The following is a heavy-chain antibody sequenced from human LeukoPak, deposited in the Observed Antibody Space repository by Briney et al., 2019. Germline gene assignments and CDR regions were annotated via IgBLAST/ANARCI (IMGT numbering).Heavy chain of an antibody. D-gene: IGHD6-19*01. CDR2: FSGDGDST. Sequence: GGSLRLSCEASGFTFDDYAMHWVRQAPGKGLEWVSLFSGDGDSTYYADTVKGRFTISRDNSKNSLYLQMNSLRTEDTALYYCAKDKVGQWLWGMCGDLWGQGTTVTVSS. V-gene: IGHV3-43*02. CDR3: AKDKVGQWLWGMCGDL. CDR1: GFTFDDYA. J-gene: IGHJ3*01.